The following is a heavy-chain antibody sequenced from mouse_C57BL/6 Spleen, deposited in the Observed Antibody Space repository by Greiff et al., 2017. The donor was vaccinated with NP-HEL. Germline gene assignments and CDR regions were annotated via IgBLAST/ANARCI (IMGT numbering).Heavy chain of an antibody. D-gene: IGHD2-2*01. J-gene: IGHJ3*01. CDR3: TTTMVTSFAY. Sequence: EVQLQQSGAELVRPGASVKLSCTASGFNIKDYYMHWVKQRPEQGLEWIGRIDPEDGDTESAPKFQGKATMTADTSSNTAYLQLRSLTSEDTAVYYCTTTMVTSFAYWGQGTLVTVSA. CDR1: GFNIKDYY. V-gene: IGHV14-1*01. CDR2: IDPEDGDT.